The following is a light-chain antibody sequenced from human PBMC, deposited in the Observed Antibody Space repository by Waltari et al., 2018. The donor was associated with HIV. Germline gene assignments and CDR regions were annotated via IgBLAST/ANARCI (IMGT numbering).Light chain of an antibody. J-gene: IGLJ2*01. CDR2: KDN. Sequence: SYDLTQPPSVSVSPGQTARITCSGDALPKQYVYWYQQKPGHAPVLVLSKDNERPSVIPARFSCFSSGTTVTLTISGVQAEDESDYYCQSADNSGTYDVVFGGGTKLTVL. CDR3: QSADNSGTYDVV. CDR1: ALPKQY. V-gene: IGLV3-25*03.